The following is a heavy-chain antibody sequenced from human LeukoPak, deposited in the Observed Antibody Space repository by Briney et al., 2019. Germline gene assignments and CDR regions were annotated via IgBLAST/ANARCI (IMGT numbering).Heavy chain of an antibody. CDR2: IYYSGST. D-gene: IGHD2-15*01. V-gene: IGHV4-39*07. J-gene: IGHJ4*02. CDR3: AGESSEFDY. CDR1: GGSISSSSYY. Sequence: SETLSLTCTVSGGSISSSSYYWGWIRQPPGKGLEWIGSIYYSGSTYYNPSLKSRVTISVDTSKNQFSLKLSSVAAADTAVYYCAGESSEFDYWGQGTLVTVSS.